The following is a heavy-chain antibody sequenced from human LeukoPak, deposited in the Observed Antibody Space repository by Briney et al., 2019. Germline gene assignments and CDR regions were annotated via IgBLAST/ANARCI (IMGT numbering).Heavy chain of an antibody. D-gene: IGHD3-3*01. CDR3: AREGYYDFWSGHYNWFDP. J-gene: IGHJ5*02. V-gene: IGHV4-39*07. Sequence: PSETLSLTCTVSGGSISSSSYYWGCIRQPPGKGLEWIGDIYYSGSTYYNPSLKSRVTMSVDTSKNHFSLKLSSVTAADTAVYYCAREGYYDFWSGHYNWFDPWGQGTLVTVSS. CDR2: IYYSGST. CDR1: GGSISSSSYY.